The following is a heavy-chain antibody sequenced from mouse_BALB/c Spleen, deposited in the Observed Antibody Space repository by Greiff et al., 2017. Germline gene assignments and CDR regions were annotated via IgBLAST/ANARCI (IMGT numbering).Heavy chain of an antibody. D-gene: IGHD1-1*01. Sequence: QVQLQQSGAELAKPGASVKMSCKASGYTFTSYWMHWVKQRPGQGLEWIGYINPSTGYTEYNQKFKDKATLTADKSSSTAYMQLRSLTSEDSAVYYCARIPLLLRYYAMDYWGQGTSVTVSS. CDR1: GYTFTSYW. CDR2: INPSTGYT. CDR3: ARIPLLLRYYAMDY. J-gene: IGHJ4*01. V-gene: IGHV1-7*01.